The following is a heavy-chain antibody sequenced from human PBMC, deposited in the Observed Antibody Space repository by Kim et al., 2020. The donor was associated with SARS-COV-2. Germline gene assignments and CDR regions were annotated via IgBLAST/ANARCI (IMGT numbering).Heavy chain of an antibody. Sequence: ASVKVSCKASGYTFTSYYMHWVRQAPGQGLEWMGIINPSGGSTSYAQKFQGRVTMTRDTSTSTVYMELSSLRSEDTAVYYCARLDSSGSIVGHYGMDVWGQGTTVTVSS. CDR2: INPSGGST. CDR1: GYTFTSYY. D-gene: IGHD3-22*01. J-gene: IGHJ6*02. V-gene: IGHV1-46*01. CDR3: ARLDSSGSIVGHYGMDV.